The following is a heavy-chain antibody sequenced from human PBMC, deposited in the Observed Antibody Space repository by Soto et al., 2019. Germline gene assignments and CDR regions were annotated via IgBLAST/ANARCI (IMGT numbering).Heavy chain of an antibody. J-gene: IGHJ4*02. V-gene: IGHV3-23*01. Sequence: EVQLLESGGGLVQPGGSLRLSCAASGFTFSSYAMSWVRQAPGKGLEWGSAISGSGGSTYYADSVKGWFTISRDNYKDTLYLQMNCRTAEDTAVYSCPYSSPPFDSWGQGTLVTLSS. CDR3: PYSSPPFDS. CDR1: GFTFSSYA. D-gene: IGHD6-13*01. CDR2: ISGSGGST.